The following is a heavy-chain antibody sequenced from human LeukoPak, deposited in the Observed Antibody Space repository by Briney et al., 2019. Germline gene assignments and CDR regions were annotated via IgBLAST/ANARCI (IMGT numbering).Heavy chain of an antibody. J-gene: IGHJ4*02. CDR3: ARGSSSSWYKYFFDY. CDR1: GYTLTGYY. V-gene: IGHV1-2*02. CDR2: INPDSGGT. Sequence: ASVKVSCKASGYTLTGYYMHWVRQAPGQGLERMGWINPDSGGTKYAQKFQGRVTMTRDTSISTAYMELSRLRSDDTAVYYCARGSSSSWYKYFFDYWGQGTPVTVSS. D-gene: IGHD6-13*01.